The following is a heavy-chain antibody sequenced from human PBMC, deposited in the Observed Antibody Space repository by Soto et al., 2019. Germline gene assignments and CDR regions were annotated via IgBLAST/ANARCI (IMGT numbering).Heavy chain of an antibody. Sequence: EVQLLESGGGLVQPGGSLRLSCAASGFTFSSYAMSWVRQAPGKGLEWVSAISGSGGSTYYADSVKGRFTISRDTSKNTLYLQMNSLRAEDTAVYYCAKVIVVVPGTRRFDPWGQGTLVTVSS. CDR1: GFTFSSYA. V-gene: IGHV3-23*01. D-gene: IGHD2-2*01. CDR2: ISGSGGST. CDR3: AKVIVVVPGTRRFDP. J-gene: IGHJ5*02.